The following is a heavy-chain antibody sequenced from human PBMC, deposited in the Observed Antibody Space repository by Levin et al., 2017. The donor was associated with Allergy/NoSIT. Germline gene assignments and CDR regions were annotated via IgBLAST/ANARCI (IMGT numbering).Heavy chain of an antibody. CDR1: GFTVSNSY. J-gene: IGHJ5*02. D-gene: IGHD3-16*01. V-gene: IGHV3-53*01. CDR2: INSDAST. CDR3: ARSTHSYAWGS. Sequence: LSLTCAASGFTVSNSYVIWVRQAPGKGLEWVSVINSDASTNYGDSVNGRFTVSSDNSKNTLYLQMNSLRDEYTAVYYCARSTHSYAWGSWGQGTLVTVSS.